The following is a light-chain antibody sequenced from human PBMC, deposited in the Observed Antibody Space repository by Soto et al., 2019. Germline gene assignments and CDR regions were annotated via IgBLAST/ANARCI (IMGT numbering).Light chain of an antibody. V-gene: IGLV2-8*01. CDR1: SSDIGGYNY. Sequence: QSALTQPPSASGSPGQSVTISCTGGSSDIGGYNYVSWFQQHPGKAPKLIIHEVNQRPSGVPDRFSGSKSGNTASLTVSGLQAEDEGTYYCSSYGGYNNVVFGTGTKVTVL. CDR3: SSYGGYNNVV. J-gene: IGLJ1*01. CDR2: EVN.